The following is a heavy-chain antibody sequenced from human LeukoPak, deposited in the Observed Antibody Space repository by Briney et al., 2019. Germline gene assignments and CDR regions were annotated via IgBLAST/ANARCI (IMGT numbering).Heavy chain of an antibody. CDR2: IGSEGGST. J-gene: IGHJ4*02. D-gene: IGHD3-22*01. CDR1: GFTFSTYA. Sequence: GGALRLSCADSGFTFSTYARHWVRQAPGKGLEYVSAIGSEGGSTYYADSVKGRSTLSRDNSKNTLYLQTSSLRAEDTAVYHCVKDDSYYDDRSGRAYWGQGPLVTVSS. V-gene: IGHV3-64D*09. CDR3: VKDDSYYDDRSGRAY.